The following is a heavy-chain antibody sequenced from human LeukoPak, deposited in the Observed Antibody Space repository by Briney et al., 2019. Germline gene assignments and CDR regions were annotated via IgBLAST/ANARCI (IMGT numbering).Heavy chain of an antibody. CDR2: INPNSGGT. V-gene: IGHV1-2*02. D-gene: IGHD3-22*01. J-gene: IGHJ5*02. CDR3: ARDPSPYYYDSSGYNWFDP. Sequence: AASVKVSCKASGYTFTGYYMHWVRQAPGQGLEWMGWINPNSGGTNYAQKFQGRVTMTRDTSISTAYMELSRLRSDDTAVYYCARDPSPYYYDSSGYNWFDPWGQGTLVTVSS. CDR1: GYTFTGYY.